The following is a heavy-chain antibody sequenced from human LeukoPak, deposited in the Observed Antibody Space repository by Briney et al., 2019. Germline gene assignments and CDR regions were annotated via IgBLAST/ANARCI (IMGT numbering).Heavy chain of an antibody. J-gene: IGHJ6*02. CDR1: GGSLSSGGYY. V-gene: IGHV4-31*03. CDR3: ARDGVNGNYGMDV. D-gene: IGHD2-8*01. Sequence: SETLSLTCTVSGGSLSSGGYYWSWIRQHPGKGLEWIGYIYYSGSTYYNPSLKSRVTISVDTSKNQFSLKLSSVTAADTAVYYCARDGVNGNYGMDVWGQGTTVTVSS. CDR2: IYYSGST.